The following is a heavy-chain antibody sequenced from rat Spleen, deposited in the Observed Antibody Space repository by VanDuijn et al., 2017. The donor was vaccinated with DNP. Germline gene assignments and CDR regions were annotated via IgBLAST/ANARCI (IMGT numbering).Heavy chain of an antibody. V-gene: IGHV5-31*01. CDR1: GFTFNNYW. CDR3: TIGSVFDY. CDR2: ITPTGGST. J-gene: IGHJ2*01. Sequence: EVQLVESGGGLVQPGRSLKLSCVASGFTFNNYWMNWIRLAPGKGLEWVASITPTGGSTYYRDSVKGRFTISRDNAKNRLYLQMDSLRSEDTATYYCTIGSVFDYWGQGVMVTVSS.